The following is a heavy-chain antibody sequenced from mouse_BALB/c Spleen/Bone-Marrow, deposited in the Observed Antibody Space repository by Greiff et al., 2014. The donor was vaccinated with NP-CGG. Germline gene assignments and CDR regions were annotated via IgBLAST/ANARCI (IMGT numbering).Heavy chain of an antibody. CDR1: GYTFTSFW. CDR3: ARYCDGGGDWYFDV. D-gene: IGHD1-1*02. CDR2: VYPGNNDT. V-gene: IGHV1-5*01. J-gene: IGHJ1*01. Sequence: EVQLQQSGAVLARPGASVRMSCKASGYTFTSFWMHWVRQRPGQGLEWIGAVYPGNNDTNYDQNFKGKAKLTAVTSSSTAYMEFSRLTSEESADYYWARYCDGGGDWYFDVWGAGTTVTVSS.